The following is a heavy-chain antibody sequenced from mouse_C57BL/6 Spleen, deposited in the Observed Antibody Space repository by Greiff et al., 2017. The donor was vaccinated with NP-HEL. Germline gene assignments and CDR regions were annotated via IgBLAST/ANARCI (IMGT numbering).Heavy chain of an antibody. CDR2: IYPGSGNT. CDR3: ARSGYAMDY. V-gene: IGHV1-76*01. D-gene: IGHD3-1*01. CDR1: GYTFTDYY. Sequence: QVHVKQSGAELVRPGASVKLSCKASGYTFTDYYINWVKQRPGQGLEWIARIYPGSGNTYYNEKFKGKATLTAEKSSSTAYMQLSSLTSEDSAVYFCARSGYAMDYWGQGTSVTVSS. J-gene: IGHJ4*01.